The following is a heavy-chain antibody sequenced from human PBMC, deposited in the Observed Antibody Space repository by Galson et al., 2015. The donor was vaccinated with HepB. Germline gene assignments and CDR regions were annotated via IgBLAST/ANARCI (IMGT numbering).Heavy chain of an antibody. J-gene: IGHJ3*02. CDR3: ARAPSAGPDYYDSEDAFDI. CDR1: GGSISSYY. V-gene: IGHV4-4*07. D-gene: IGHD3-22*01. Sequence: LSLTCTVSGGSISSYYWSWIRQPAGKGLEWIGRIYTSGSTNYNPSLKSRVTMSVDTSRNQFSLKLSSVTAADTAVYYCARAPSAGPDYYDSEDAFDIWGQGTMVTVSS. CDR2: IYTSGST.